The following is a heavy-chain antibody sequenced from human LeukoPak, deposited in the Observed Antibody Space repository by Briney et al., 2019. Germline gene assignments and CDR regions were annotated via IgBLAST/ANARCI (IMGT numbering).Heavy chain of an antibody. CDR3: AKDDSSSGGGSDY. D-gene: IGHD6-13*01. CDR1: GFTFRSFS. V-gene: IGHV3-30*18. J-gene: IGHJ4*02. Sequence: TGGSLRLSCAASGFTFRSFSMHWVRQAPGKGLEWVALISHDGSNEYYADSVKGRFTISRDNSKNTLYLQMNSLRAEDTALYYCAKDDSSSGGGSDYWGQGTLVTVSS. CDR2: ISHDGSNE.